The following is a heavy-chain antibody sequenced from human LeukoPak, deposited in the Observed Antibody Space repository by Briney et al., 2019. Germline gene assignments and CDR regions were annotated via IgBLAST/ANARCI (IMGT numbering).Heavy chain of an antibody. D-gene: IGHD6-19*01. CDR2: INSDGSST. J-gene: IGHJ4*02. Sequence: GGSLRLSCAASGFTFSSYWMHWVRQAPGKGLVWVSRINSDGSSTSYADSVKGRFTISRDNAKNTLNLQMNSLRAEDTAVYYCAKVRWDNSGWYYSDSWGQGTLVTVSS. V-gene: IGHV3-74*01. CDR3: AKVRWDNSGWYYSDS. CDR1: GFTFSSYW.